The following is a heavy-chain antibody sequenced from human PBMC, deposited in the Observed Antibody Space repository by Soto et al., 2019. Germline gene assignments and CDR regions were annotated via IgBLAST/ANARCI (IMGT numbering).Heavy chain of an antibody. V-gene: IGHV3-21*01. CDR2: ISSSSSYI. Sequence: PGGSLRLSCAASGFTFSSYSMNWVRQAPGKGLEWVSSISSSSSYIYYADSVKGRFTISRDNAKNSLYLQMNSLRAEDTAVYYCARDNPTYCGGDCYYSWLGGDYYYGMDVWGQGTTVTVSS. D-gene: IGHD2-21*02. J-gene: IGHJ6*02. CDR1: GFTFSSYS. CDR3: ARDNPTYCGGDCYYSWLGGDYYYGMDV.